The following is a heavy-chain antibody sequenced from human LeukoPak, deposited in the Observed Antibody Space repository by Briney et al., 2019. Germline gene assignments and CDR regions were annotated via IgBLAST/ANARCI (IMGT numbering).Heavy chain of an antibody. CDR1: GFTFNNYW. J-gene: IGHJ4*02. D-gene: IGHD3-10*01. V-gene: IGHV3-23*01. Sequence: GGSLRLSCEASGFTFNNYWMSWVRQAPGKGLEWVSAISGSGGSTYYADSVKGRFTISRDNSKNTLYLQMISLRAENTAVYYCEKVTYGSGTYGAFDNWGQGTMVTVSS. CDR3: EKVTYGSGTYGAFDN. CDR2: ISGSGGST.